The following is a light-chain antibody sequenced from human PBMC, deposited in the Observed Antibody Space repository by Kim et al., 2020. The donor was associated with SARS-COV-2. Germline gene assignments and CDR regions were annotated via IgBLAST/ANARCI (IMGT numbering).Light chain of an antibody. CDR1: RLGNKY. J-gene: IGLJ2*01. CDR3: QAWDSTTTV. CDR2: KDT. V-gene: IGLV3-1*01. Sequence: SVSPGQTASITCSGDRLGNKYVCWYQQKPGRSTVVDIYKDTQRTAGVPERFSGSNSGNTDTLTISGTQAMDEADYYCQAWDSTTTVFGGGTQLTV.